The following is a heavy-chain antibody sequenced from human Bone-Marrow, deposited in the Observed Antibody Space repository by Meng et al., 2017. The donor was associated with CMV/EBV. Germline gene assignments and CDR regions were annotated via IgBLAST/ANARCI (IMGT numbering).Heavy chain of an antibody. CDR3: ARGGSGWHTTYYYYGMDV. D-gene: IGHD6-19*01. CDR1: GYTFTSYD. Sequence: ASVKVSCKASGYTFTSYDINWVRQATGQGLEWMGWMNPNSGNTGYAQKFQGRVTITRNTSISTAYMEPSNLRSEDTAVYYCARGGSGWHTTYYYYGMDVWGQGTTVTVSS. V-gene: IGHV1-8*03. CDR2: MNPNSGNT. J-gene: IGHJ6*02.